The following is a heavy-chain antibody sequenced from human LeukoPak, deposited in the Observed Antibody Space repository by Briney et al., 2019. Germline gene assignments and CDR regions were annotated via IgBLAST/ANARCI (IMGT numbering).Heavy chain of an antibody. CDR3: ARGMSSSWFSRIWLAP. J-gene: IGHJ5*02. D-gene: IGHD6-13*01. Sequence: PSETLSLTCDVYGGSFSGYYWSWVRQPPGQGLEWIGGINHSGSTNYNPRLKSRVTIPVDASKNQFSLKLSSVTAADTAVYYCARGMSSSWFSRIWLAPWGQGTLVTVSS. CDR1: GGSFSGYY. V-gene: IGHV4-34*01. CDR2: INHSGST.